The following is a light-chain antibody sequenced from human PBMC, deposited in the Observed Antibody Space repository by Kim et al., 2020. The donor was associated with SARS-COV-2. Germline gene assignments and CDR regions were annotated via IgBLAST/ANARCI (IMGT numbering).Light chain of an antibody. J-gene: IGKJ1*01. CDR1: QGISSW. V-gene: IGKV1-12*01. CDR2: TAS. Sequence: ASVGDRVTITWRASQGISSWLAWYQQKPGKAPKLLIYTASRLQTGVPSRFSGSGSGTDFTLTISNLQPEDFATYYCQQANSFPWTFGQGTKVDIK. CDR3: QQANSFPWT.